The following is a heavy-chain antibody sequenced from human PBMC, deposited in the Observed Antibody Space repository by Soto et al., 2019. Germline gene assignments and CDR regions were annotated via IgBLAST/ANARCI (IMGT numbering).Heavy chain of an antibody. V-gene: IGHV1-46*03. CDR1: GYTFTSYY. D-gene: IGHD3-9*01. J-gene: IGHJ5*02. CDR3: ARDRLRYFDWLGGFDP. Sequence: GASVKVSCKASGYTFTSYYMHWVRQAPGQGLEWMGIINPSGGSTSYAQKFQGRVTMTRDTSTSTVYMELSSLRSEDTAVYYCARDRLRYFDWLGGFDPWGQGTLVTVSS. CDR2: INPSGGST.